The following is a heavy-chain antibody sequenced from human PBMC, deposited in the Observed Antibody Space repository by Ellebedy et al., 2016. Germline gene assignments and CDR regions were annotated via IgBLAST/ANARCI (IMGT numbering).Heavy chain of an antibody. CDR2: ISYDGSNK. Sequence: GESLKISXAASGFTFSSYAMHWVRQAPGKGLEWVAVISYDGSNKYYADSVKGRFTISRDNSKNTLYLQMNSLRAEDTAVYYCAREGPDYWGQGTLVTVSS. CDR1: GFTFSSYA. CDR3: AREGPDY. V-gene: IGHV3-30-3*01. J-gene: IGHJ4*02.